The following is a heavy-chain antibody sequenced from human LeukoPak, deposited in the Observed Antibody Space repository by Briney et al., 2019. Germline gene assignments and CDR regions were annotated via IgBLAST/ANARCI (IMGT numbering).Heavy chain of an antibody. D-gene: IGHD5-18*01. J-gene: IGHJ4*02. CDR3: AKDLDTAMVSSGDY. CDR2: ISGSGGST. V-gene: IGHV3-23*01. CDR1: GFTFSSYA. Sequence: QPGGSLRLSCAASGFTFSSYAMTGSRKAPGKGLGWASAISGSGGSTYYADSVKGRLTISRDNSKNTLYLQMTSLRAEDTAVYYCAKDLDTAMVSSGDYWGQGTLVTVSS.